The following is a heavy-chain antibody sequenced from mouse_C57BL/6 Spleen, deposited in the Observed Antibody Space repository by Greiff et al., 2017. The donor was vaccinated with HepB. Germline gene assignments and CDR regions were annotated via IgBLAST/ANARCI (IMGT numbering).Heavy chain of an antibody. Sequence: VQLQESGPGLVAPSQSLSITCTVSGFSLTSYAISWVRQPPGKGLEWLGVIWTGGGTNYNSALKSRLSISKDNSKSQVFLKMNSLQTDDTARYYCARAHYYGSSYGGYYAMDYWGQGTSVTVSS. J-gene: IGHJ4*01. V-gene: IGHV2-9-1*01. CDR2: IWTGGGT. CDR3: ARAHYYGSSYGGYYAMDY. D-gene: IGHD1-1*01. CDR1: GFSLTSYA.